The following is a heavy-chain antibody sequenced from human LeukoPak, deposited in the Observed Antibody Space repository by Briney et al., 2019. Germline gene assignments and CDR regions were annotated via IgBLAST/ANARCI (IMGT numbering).Heavy chain of an antibody. CDR2: ISYDGSNK. CDR3: ARDSAAAASGDY. V-gene: IGHV3-30*04. Sequence: GGSLRLSCAASGFTFSSYAMHWVRQAPGKGLEWVAVISYDGSNKYYADSVKGRFTISRDNAKNSLYLQMNSLRAEDTAVYYCARDSAAAASGDYWGQGTLVTVSS. J-gene: IGHJ4*02. CDR1: GFTFSSYA. D-gene: IGHD6-13*01.